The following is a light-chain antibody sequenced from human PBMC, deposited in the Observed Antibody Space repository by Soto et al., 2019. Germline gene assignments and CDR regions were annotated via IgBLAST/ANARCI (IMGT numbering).Light chain of an antibody. CDR3: LQHNVFPRA. CDR1: QGISNY. Sequence: DIQMTQSPSSLSASVGDRVTITCRASQGISNYLAWYQQKPGKVPRLLIFAASTLQSGAPSRFRGAGSETDFTLTINGLQPEDVATYYCLQHNVFPRAFGQGTKVEIK. J-gene: IGKJ1*01. V-gene: IGKV1-27*01. CDR2: AAS.